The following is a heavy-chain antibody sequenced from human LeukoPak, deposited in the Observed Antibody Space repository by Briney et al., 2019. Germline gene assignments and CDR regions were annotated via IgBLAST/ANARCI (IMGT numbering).Heavy chain of an antibody. Sequence: GESLKISCKGSGYSFTSYWIGWVRQMPGKGLEWMGIIYPGYSDTRYSPSFQGQVTISADKSISTAYLQWSSLKASGTAMYYCARSGGSSWLNTYYFDYWGQGTLVTVSS. V-gene: IGHV5-51*01. CDR2: IYPGYSDT. D-gene: IGHD6-13*01. J-gene: IGHJ4*02. CDR3: ARSGGSSWLNTYYFDY. CDR1: GYSFTSYW.